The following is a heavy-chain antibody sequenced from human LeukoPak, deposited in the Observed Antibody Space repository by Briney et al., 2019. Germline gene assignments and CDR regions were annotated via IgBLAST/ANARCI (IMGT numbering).Heavy chain of an antibody. J-gene: IGHJ4*02. CDR1: GFTFSSYS. V-gene: IGHV3-23*01. D-gene: IGHD2-15*01. CDR2: IGGSGATT. Sequence: QPGGSLRLSCAASGFTFSSYSMNWVRQAPGKGLEWVSAIGGSGATTYYADSVRGRFTISRDNSKNTMYLQMSSLRAEDTAVYYCAKIRLEESATGYWGQGTLVTVSS. CDR3: AKIRLEESATGY.